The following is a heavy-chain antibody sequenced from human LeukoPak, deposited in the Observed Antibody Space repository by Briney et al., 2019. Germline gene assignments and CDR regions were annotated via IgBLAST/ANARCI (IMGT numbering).Heavy chain of an antibody. V-gene: IGHV5-10-1*01. CDR3: ARHPGLLPLVDAFDI. CDR2: IEPSDSYT. J-gene: IGHJ3*02. CDR1: GYSFTSYW. Sequence: GESLKICCKGSGYSFTSYWISWVRQMPGKGLEWMGRIEPSDSYTNYSPSFQGHVTISADKSISTAYLQWSSLKASDTAMYYCARHPGLLPLVDAFDIWGQGTMVTVSS. D-gene: IGHD1-1*01.